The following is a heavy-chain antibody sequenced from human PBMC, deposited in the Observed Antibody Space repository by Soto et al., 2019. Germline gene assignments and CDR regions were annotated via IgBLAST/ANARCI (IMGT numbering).Heavy chain of an antibody. J-gene: IGHJ4*02. CDR3: ARLTAAGGVDQFDY. CDR2: IKEDGSEQ. V-gene: IGHV3-7*05. D-gene: IGHD6-13*01. CDR1: GFTFSSYW. Sequence: GGSLRLSCAASGFTFSSYWMTWVRQAPGKGLEWVANIKEDGSEQYQVDSVKGRSTFSRDNAKKTLYLQMNSLRVEDTAVYYCARLTAAGGVDQFDYWGQGTLVTVSS.